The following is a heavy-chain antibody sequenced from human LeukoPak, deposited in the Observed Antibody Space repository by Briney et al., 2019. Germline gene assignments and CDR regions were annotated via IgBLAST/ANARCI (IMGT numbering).Heavy chain of an antibody. D-gene: IGHD2-15*01. CDR1: GFTFSSYS. CDR3: ARDLEVVAAKYFDY. CDR2: ISSSSSYI. Sequence: GSLRLSCAASGFTFSSYSMNWVRQAPGKGLEWVSSISSSSSYIYYADSVKGRFTISRDNAKNSLYLQMNSLRAEDTAVYYCARDLEVVAAKYFDYWGQGTLVTVSS. V-gene: IGHV3-21*01. J-gene: IGHJ4*02.